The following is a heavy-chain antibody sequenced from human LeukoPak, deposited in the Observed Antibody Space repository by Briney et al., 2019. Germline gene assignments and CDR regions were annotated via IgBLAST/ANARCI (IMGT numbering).Heavy chain of an antibody. D-gene: IGHD2-15*01. CDR3: ARVDVYCSGGSCYKGYYYYYGMDV. J-gene: IGHJ6*01. CDR1: GYTFTSYA. CDR2: INTNTGNP. Sequence: GASVKVSCKASGYTFTSYAMNWVRQAPGQGLEWMGWINTNTGNPTYAQGSTGRFVFSLDTSVSTAYLQISSLKAEDTAVYYCARVDVYCSGGSCYKGYYYYYGMDVWGQGTTVTVSS. V-gene: IGHV7-4-1*02.